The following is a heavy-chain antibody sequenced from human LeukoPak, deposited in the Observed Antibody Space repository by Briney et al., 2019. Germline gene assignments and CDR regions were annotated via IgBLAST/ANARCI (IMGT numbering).Heavy chain of an antibody. J-gene: IGHJ4*02. V-gene: IGHV3-21*01. CDR3: ARDLRVAAGSFDY. D-gene: IGHD3-10*01. CDR1: GFTFSSYS. CDR2: ISSSSSYI. Sequence: GGSLRLSCAASGFTFSSYSMNWVRQAPGKGLEWVSSISSSSSYIYYADSVKGRFTISRDNAKNSLYLQMNSLRAEDTAVYYCARDLRVAAGSFDYWGQGTLSPSPQ.